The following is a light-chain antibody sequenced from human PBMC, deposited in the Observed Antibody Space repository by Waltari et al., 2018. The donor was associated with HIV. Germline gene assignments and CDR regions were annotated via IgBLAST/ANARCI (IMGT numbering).Light chain of an antibody. Sequence: EVVLTQSPDTLSLSPGRRATLSYRASQSVRSTYLSWYQQKRGQAPRLLIYGTSNRATGIPERFSGTGSGTDFTLTIRRLEPEDFAVYYCQQYDSSSYTFGQGTKLEVK. CDR3: QQYDSSSYT. J-gene: IGKJ2*01. CDR1: QSVRSTY. CDR2: GTS. V-gene: IGKV3-20*01.